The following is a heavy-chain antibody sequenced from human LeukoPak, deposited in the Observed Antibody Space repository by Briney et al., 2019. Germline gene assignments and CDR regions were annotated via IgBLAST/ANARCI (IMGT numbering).Heavy chain of an antibody. D-gene: IGHD6-19*01. CDR2: IYYNGRT. Sequence: PSETLSLTCTVSGGSIRSTSYYWGWIRQPPGKGLGWMGSIYYNGRTYYNPSLKSRLAISVATSKNQFSLKLSSVTAADTAVYYCARHEAGLRSSDWGWFDPWGQGTLVTVSS. J-gene: IGHJ5*02. CDR1: GGSIRSTSYY. CDR3: ARHEAGLRSSDWGWFDP. V-gene: IGHV4-39*01.